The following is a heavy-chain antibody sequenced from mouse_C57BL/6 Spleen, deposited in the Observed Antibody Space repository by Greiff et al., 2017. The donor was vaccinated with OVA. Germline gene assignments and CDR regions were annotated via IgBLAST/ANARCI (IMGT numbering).Heavy chain of an antibody. CDR2: ISNLAYSI. CDR1: GFTFSDYG. V-gene: IGHV5-15*01. J-gene: IGHJ1*03. CDR3: ARAPEFITTVEGYFDV. Sequence: EVKLMESGGGLVQPGGSLKLSCAASGFTFSDYGMAWVRQAPRKGPEWVAFISNLAYSIYYADTVTGRFTISRENAKNTLYLEMSSLRSEDTAMYYCARAPEFITTVEGYFDVWGTGTTVTVSS. D-gene: IGHD1-1*01.